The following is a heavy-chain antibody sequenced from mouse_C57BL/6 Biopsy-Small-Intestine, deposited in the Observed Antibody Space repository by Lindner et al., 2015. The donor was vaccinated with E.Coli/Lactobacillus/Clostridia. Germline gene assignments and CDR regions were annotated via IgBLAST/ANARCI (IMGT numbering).Heavy chain of an antibody. CDR3: VRGDRGDFDY. J-gene: IGHJ2*01. V-gene: IGHV1-80*01. CDR2: IYPGDGDT. CDR1: GYAFSNYW. Sequence: VQLQESGAELVKAGASVKISCKASGYAFSNYWMNWAQQRPGKGLEWIGQIYPGDGDTNYNGNFRGKATLTADKSSSTAYMQLSSLTSEDSAVYFCVRGDRGDFDYWGQGTTLTVSS. D-gene: IGHD3-3*01.